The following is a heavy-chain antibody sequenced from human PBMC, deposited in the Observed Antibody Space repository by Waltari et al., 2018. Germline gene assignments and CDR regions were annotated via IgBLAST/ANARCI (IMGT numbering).Heavy chain of an antibody. CDR3: ARLGSSGWYGGYLDY. V-gene: IGHV1-2*02. Sequence: QVQLVQSGAEVKKPGASVKVSCKASGYTFTGTYIHWVRQAPGQGLEWLAWINPNSGDTNYAQKFQGRVTMTSDTSLSTAYMELSGLRSDDTAVYYCARLGSSGWYGGYLDYWGQGTLVTVSS. CDR2: INPNSGDT. CDR1: GYTFTGTY. D-gene: IGHD6-19*01. J-gene: IGHJ4*02.